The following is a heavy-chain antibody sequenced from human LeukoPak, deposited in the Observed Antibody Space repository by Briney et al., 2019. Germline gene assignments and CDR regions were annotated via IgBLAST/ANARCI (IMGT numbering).Heavy chain of an antibody. J-gene: IGHJ4*02. Sequence: TGGSLRLSCAASGFIFSSYWMHWVRQAPGKGLVWVSRIKSDGTSTNYADSVKGRFTISRDNAKNTLHLQMNSLRADDTAVYYCAEGGASLFDYWGQGTLVTVSS. CDR3: AEGGASLFDY. D-gene: IGHD3-16*01. V-gene: IGHV3-74*01. CDR2: IKSDGTST. CDR1: GFIFSSYW.